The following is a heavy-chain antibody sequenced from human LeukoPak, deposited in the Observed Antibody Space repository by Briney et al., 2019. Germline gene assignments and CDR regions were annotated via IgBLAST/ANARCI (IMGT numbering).Heavy chain of an antibody. CDR3: ARGDYDSSEDY. D-gene: IGHD3-22*01. CDR1: GFIFRSYE. J-gene: IGHJ4*02. V-gene: IGHV3-48*03. CDR2: ISSSGSTI. Sequence: GGSLRLSCAASGFIFRSYEMNWVRQAPGKGLEWVSYISSSGSTIYYADSVKGRFTISRDNAKNSLYLQMNSLRAEDTAVYYCARGDYDSSEDYWGQGTLVTVSS.